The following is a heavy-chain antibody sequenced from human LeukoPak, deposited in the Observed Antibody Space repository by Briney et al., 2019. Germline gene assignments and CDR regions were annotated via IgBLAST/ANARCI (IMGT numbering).Heavy chain of an antibody. Sequence: GGPLRLSCAASGFTFSDYSMNWVRQAPGKGLEWISYIGIDSGNTNYADSVKGRFTFSGDKAKNSLYLQMNSLRVEDTAVYYCARDYKYAFDNWGQGTLVTVSS. V-gene: IGHV3-48*01. CDR1: GFTFSDYS. J-gene: IGHJ4*02. D-gene: IGHD5-24*01. CDR2: IGIDSGNT. CDR3: ARDYKYAFDN.